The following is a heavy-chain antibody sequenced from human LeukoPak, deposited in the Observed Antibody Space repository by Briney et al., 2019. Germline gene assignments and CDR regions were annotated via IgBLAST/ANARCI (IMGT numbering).Heavy chain of an antibody. V-gene: IGHV3-30*18. CDR3: AKDRDIAAAGTSLDP. D-gene: IGHD6-13*01. CDR2: ISYDGSNK. Sequence: PGRSLRLSCAASGFIFSSYGMHWVRQAPGKGLEGVAVISYDGSNKYYADSVKGRFTISRDNSKNTLYLQMNSLRAEDTAVYYCAKDRDIAAAGTSLDPWGQGTLVTVSS. CDR1: GFIFSSYG. J-gene: IGHJ5*02.